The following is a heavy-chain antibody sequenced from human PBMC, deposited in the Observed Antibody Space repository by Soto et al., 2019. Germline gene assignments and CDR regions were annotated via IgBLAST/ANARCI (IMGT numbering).Heavy chain of an antibody. V-gene: IGHV3-7*03. J-gene: IGHJ4*02. Sequence: GGSLRLSCAASGFTFTSYWMTWVRQAPGKGLEWVANINQDGSEKYYVDSVKGRFTISRDNAKNSPYLQMNSLRAEDTAVYYCARGPPGIDYWGQGTLVTVSS. CDR3: ARGPPGIDY. CDR2: INQDGSEK. CDR1: GFTFTSYW.